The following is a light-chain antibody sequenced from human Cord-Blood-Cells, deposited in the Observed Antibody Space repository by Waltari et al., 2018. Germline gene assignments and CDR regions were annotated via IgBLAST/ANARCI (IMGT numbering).Light chain of an antibody. CDR1: QGISSY. J-gene: IGKJ3*01. Sequence: IQLTQSPSSLSASVGDRVPLTCRPRQGISSYLACYQQQPGNAPKLLIYAASTLQSGVPSRFSGSGSGTESTHTISSLQPEDFATYDCQQLNSYPVTFGPGTKVDIK. V-gene: IGKV1-9*01. CDR2: AAS. CDR3: QQLNSYPVT.